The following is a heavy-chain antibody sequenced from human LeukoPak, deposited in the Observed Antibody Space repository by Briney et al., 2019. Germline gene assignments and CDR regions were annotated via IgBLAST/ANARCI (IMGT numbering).Heavy chain of an antibody. J-gene: IGHJ4*02. CDR3: ARRKINSGSYEGGY. CDR1: GNTFTSYD. CDR2: MNPNSGNT. V-gene: IGHV1-8*01. Sequence: ASVKVSCKASGNTFTSYDINWVRQATGQGLEWMGWMNPNSGNTGYAQKFQGRVTMTRNTSLSTAYMELSNLTSEDTAVYCCARRKINSGSYEGGYWGQGTLVTVSS. D-gene: IGHD1-26*01.